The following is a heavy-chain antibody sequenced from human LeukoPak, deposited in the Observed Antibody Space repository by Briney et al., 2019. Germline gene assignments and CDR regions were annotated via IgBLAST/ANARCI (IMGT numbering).Heavy chain of an antibody. CDR3: AREGHYYGSGSYEWFDP. J-gene: IGHJ5*02. D-gene: IGHD3-10*01. CDR2: IIPIFGTA. Sequence: ASVKVSCKASGGTFSSYAISWVRQAPGQGLEWMGGIIPIFGTANYAQKFQGRVTITADKSTSTAYMELSSLRSEDTAVYYCAREGHYYGSGSYEWFDPWGQGTLVTVSS. V-gene: IGHV1-69*06. CDR1: GGTFSSYA.